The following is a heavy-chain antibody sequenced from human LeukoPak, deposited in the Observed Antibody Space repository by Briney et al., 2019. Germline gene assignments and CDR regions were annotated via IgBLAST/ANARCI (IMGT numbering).Heavy chain of an antibody. CDR2: IKQDGSEK. J-gene: IGHJ3*02. CDR3: ARQGYDSSGYYFPNAFDI. CDR1: GFTSSSYW. V-gene: IGHV3-7*01. D-gene: IGHD3-22*01. Sequence: SGGSLRLSCAASGFTSSSYWMSWVRQAPGKGLEWVANIKQDGSEKYYVDSVKGRFTISRDNAKNSLYLQMDSLRAEDTAVYYCARQGYDSSGYYFPNAFDIWGQGTMVTVSS.